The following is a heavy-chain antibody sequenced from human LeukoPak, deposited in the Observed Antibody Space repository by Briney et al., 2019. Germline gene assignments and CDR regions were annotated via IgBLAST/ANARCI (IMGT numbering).Heavy chain of an antibody. D-gene: IGHD3-16*02. CDR1: GFAFSSYG. J-gene: IGHJ5*02. V-gene: IGHV3-30*18. CDR3: AKDYHRYTYGTNNWFDP. Sequence: GGSLRLSCAASGFAFSSYGMHWVRQAPGKGLEWVAVISYDGSNKYYADSVKGRFAISRDNSKNTLYLQMNSLRVEDTAVYYCAKDYHRYTYGTNNWFDPWGQGTLV. CDR2: ISYDGSNK.